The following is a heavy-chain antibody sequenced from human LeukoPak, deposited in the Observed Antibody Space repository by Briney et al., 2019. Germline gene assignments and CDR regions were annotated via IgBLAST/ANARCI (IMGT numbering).Heavy chain of an antibody. D-gene: IGHD4-17*01. CDR1: GFTFTIYS. Sequence: GGSLRLSCAASGFTFTIYSLNWVRQAPGKGLEWVASISSSSSYINYADSVKGRFIISRDNANNSLYPQMNSLRAEDTAVYYCARDLYGDYLFDDWGQGTLVIVSS. CDR3: ARDLYGDYLFDD. V-gene: IGHV3-21*01. J-gene: IGHJ4*02. CDR2: ISSSSSYI.